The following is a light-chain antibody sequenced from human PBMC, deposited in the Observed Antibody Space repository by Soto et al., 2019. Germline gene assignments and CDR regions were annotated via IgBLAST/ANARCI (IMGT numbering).Light chain of an antibody. CDR1: QSVSSY. CDR2: DAS. V-gene: IGKV3-11*01. CDR3: QQYGSSVT. Sequence: EIVLTHSPATLSLSPGERATLSCRASQSVSSYLAWYQQKPGQAPRLLIYDASNRATGIPARFSGSGSGTDFTLTISSLEPEDFAVYYCQQYGSSVTFGQGTKVDIK. J-gene: IGKJ1*01.